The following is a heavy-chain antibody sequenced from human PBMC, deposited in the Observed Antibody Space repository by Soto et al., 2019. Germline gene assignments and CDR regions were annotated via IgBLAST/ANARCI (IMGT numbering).Heavy chain of an antibody. D-gene: IGHD3-9*01. Sequence: SKTLSLTCTVSGGSISSGDYYWSWIRQPPGKGLEWIGYIYYSGSTYYNPYLKSRVTISVDTPKNQFSLQLSSVTAADTAVYYCARAYYDILSGYLNWFDPWGQGTLVTVSS. J-gene: IGHJ5*02. CDR3: ARAYYDILSGYLNWFDP. V-gene: IGHV4-30-4*01. CDR1: GGSISSGDYY. CDR2: IYYSGST.